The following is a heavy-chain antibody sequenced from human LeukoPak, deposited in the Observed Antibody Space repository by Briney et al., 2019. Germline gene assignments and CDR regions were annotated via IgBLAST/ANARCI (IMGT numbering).Heavy chain of an antibody. CDR3: AKGDDYGES. V-gene: IGHV3-23*01. CDR2: ISSSGAAT. CDR1: GFTFNIYA. Sequence: GGSLRLSCAVTGFTFNIYALSWVRQAPGKGLEWVSTISSSGAATYYADSVKGRFTISRDNSKNTLYLQLNSLRAEDTAQYYYAKGDDYGESWGQGTLVTVSS. J-gene: IGHJ4*02.